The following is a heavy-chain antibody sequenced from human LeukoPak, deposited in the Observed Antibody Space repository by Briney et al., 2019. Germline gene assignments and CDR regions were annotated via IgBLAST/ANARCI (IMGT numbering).Heavy chain of an antibody. CDR1: GGSFSGYY. CDR3: ASPTTVTTSAYRAFDI. V-gene: IGHV4-34*01. J-gene: IGHJ3*02. CDR2: INHSGST. D-gene: IGHD4-17*01. Sequence: SETLSPTCAVYGGSFSGYYWSWIRQPPGKGLEWIGEINHSGSTNYNPSLKSRVTISVDTSKNQFSLKLRSVTAADTAVYYCASPTTVTTSAYRAFDIWGQGTMVTVSA.